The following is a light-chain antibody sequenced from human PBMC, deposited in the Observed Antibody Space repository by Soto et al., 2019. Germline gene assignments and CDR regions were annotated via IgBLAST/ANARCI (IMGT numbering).Light chain of an antibody. CDR3: QQYYSYPWT. CDR2: AAS. CDR1: QDISNY. J-gene: IGKJ1*01. Sequence: DIQMTQSPSSLSSSVGDIVTITCQASQDISNYLNWYQQKPGKAPKLLIYAASTLQSGVPSRFSGSGSGTDFTLNISYLESEDFATYHCQQYYSYPWTFGQGTKVDI. V-gene: IGKV1-39*01.